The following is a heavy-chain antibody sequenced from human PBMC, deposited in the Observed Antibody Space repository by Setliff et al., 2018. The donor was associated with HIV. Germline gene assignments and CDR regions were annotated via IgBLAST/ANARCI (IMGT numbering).Heavy chain of an antibody. CDR1: GGSISNSSSY. V-gene: IGHV4-39*01. Sequence: KPSETLSLTCTVSGGSISNSSSYWGWIRQTPGKGLEWIGSIYSSRWSYYNPSLQSRLTLSIDRSRSQFSLNLRSVTAADTAVYYCGRHSLYGPAAISALDYWGQGALVTVSS. CDR2: IYSSRWS. CDR3: GRHSLYGPAAISALDY. D-gene: IGHD2-2*02. J-gene: IGHJ4*02.